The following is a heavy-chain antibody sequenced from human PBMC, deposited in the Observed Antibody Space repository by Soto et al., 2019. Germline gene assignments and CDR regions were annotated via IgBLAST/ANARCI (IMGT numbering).Heavy chain of an antibody. Sequence: ESGGGEVQPGGSLRLSCAASGFSFSQYWLSWVRQAPGKGPEWVAKINQEGDDKKYVDSVKGRFTISRDNAKNSLYLQMNSLRAEDTAVYYCTRLYDDSWGQGTLVTVSS. D-gene: IGHD3-16*01. CDR2: INQEGDDK. J-gene: IGHJ4*02. V-gene: IGHV3-7*03. CDR1: GFSFSQYW. CDR3: TRLYDDS.